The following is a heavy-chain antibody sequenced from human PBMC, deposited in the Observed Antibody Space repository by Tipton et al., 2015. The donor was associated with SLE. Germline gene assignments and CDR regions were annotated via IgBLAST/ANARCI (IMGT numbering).Heavy chain of an antibody. Sequence: SLRLSCAASGFTFDDYAMHWVRQAPGKGLEWVSGISWNSGSIGYADSVKGRFTISRDNAKNSLYLQMNSLRAEDMALYYCAKDRVLRGSGSYQANFDLWGRGTLVTVSS. CDR2: ISWNSGSI. CDR1: GFTFDDYA. V-gene: IGHV3-9*03. D-gene: IGHD3-10*01. J-gene: IGHJ2*01. CDR3: AKDRVLRGSGSYQANFDL.